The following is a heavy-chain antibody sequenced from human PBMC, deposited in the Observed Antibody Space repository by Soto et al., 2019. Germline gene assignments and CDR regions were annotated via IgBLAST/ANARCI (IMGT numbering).Heavy chain of an antibody. CDR2: FDPEDGER. D-gene: IGHD6-19*01. Sequence: ASVKVSCKVSGYTLTELSMHWVRQAPGKGXEWMGGFDPEDGERIYAQKFQGRVTMTEDTSTDTAYMELSSLRSEDTAVYYCATESWPRYSSGWSYNWFDPWGQGTLVTVSS. V-gene: IGHV1-24*01. CDR3: ATESWPRYSSGWSYNWFDP. CDR1: GYTLTELS. J-gene: IGHJ5*02.